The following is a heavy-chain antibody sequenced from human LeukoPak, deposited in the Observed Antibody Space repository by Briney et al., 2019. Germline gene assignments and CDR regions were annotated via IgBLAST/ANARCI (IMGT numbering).Heavy chain of an antibody. Sequence: TSETLSLTCTVSGGSISSYYWSWIRQPPGKGLEWIGYIYYSGSINYNPSLKSRVTISADTSKNQFSLKLSSVTAADTAVYYCASLSGSYYAFDYWGQGTLVTVSS. J-gene: IGHJ4*02. V-gene: IGHV4-59*08. CDR3: ASLSGSYYAFDY. D-gene: IGHD1-26*01. CDR1: GGSISSYY. CDR2: IYYSGSI.